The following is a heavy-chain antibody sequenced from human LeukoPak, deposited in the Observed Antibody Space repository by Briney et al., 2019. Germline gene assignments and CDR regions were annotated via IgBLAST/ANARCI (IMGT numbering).Heavy chain of an antibody. Sequence: SETLSLTCTVSGGSISSYYWSWIRQPPGKGLEWIGYIYYSGSTNYNPSLKSRVTISVDTSKNQFSLKLSSVTAADTAVYYCRRTAQPTALDAFDIWGQGTMVTVSS. CDR3: RRTAQPTALDAFDI. D-gene: IGHD4-17*01. V-gene: IGHV4-59*01. J-gene: IGHJ3*02. CDR2: IYYSGST. CDR1: GGSISSYY.